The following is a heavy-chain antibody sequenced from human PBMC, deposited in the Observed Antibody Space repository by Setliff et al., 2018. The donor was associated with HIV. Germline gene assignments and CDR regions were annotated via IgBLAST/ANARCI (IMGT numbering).Heavy chain of an antibody. J-gene: IGHJ4*02. CDR1: GYTFTNYD. Sequence: GASVKVSCKASGYTFTNYDINWVRQATGQGLEWMGWMNPNSGNTGYAQKFQGRVTMTRDTSISTAYMELNNLKFEDTAVYYCARAPRGVGSSSYFDYWGQGALVTVSS. V-gene: IGHV1-8*02. CDR3: ARAPRGVGSSSYFDY. D-gene: IGHD2-2*01. CDR2: MNPNSGNT.